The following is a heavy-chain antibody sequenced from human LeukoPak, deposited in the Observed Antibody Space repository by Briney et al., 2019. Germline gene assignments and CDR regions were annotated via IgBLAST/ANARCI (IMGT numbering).Heavy chain of an antibody. CDR3: VRGDGDLFDF. CDR1: GFTFRTYN. Sequence: GGSLRLSCAASGFTFRTYNMNWVRQAPGKGLEWVSFISKTSTKIYYGDSVRGRFTISRDNAKNSIHLQMGSLRVEDTAVYYCVRGDGDLFDFWGQGTLVSVSS. J-gene: IGHJ4*02. CDR2: ISKTSTKI. V-gene: IGHV3-21*06. D-gene: IGHD4-17*01.